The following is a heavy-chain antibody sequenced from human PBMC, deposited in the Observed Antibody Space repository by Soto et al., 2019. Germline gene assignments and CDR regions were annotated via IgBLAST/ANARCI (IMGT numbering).Heavy chain of an antibody. V-gene: IGHV4-31*03. Sequence: SETLSLTCTVSGGSISSGGYYWSWIRQHPGKGLEWIGYIYDSENTDYNPSLKSRATITVDTSKNQFSLKLSSVTAADTSVYYCAREYFYDSSKAFDIWGQGTMVTVSS. J-gene: IGHJ3*02. CDR1: GGSISSGGYY. CDR2: IYDSENT. D-gene: IGHD3-22*01. CDR3: AREYFYDSSKAFDI.